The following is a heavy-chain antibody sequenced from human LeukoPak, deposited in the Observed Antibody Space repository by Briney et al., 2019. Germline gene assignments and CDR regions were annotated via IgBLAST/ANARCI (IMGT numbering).Heavy chain of an antibody. Sequence: GGSLRLSWAASGFTFSSYSMNWVRQAPGKGLEWVSSISSSSSYIYYADSVKGRFTISRDNAKDSLYLQMNSLRAEDTAVYYCVRDFMGMGGTTAYLHYWGQGTLVTVSS. CDR3: VRDFMGMGGTTAYLHY. CDR2: ISSSSSYI. D-gene: IGHD1-26*01. V-gene: IGHV3-21*01. CDR1: GFTFSSYS. J-gene: IGHJ1*01.